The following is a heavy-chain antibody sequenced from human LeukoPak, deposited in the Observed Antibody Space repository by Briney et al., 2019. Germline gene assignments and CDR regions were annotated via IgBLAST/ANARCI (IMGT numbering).Heavy chain of an antibody. Sequence: GGSLRLSCAASGFTFSNYGIHWVRQAPGKGLEWVAVISHDGSTEYYSDSVKGRFTVSRDNSKNTLYLQMNSLRAEDTAVYYCAKPTTDILTGWDAFDIWGQGTMVTVSS. J-gene: IGHJ3*02. CDR1: GFTFSNYG. V-gene: IGHV3-30*18. CDR3: AKPTTDILTGWDAFDI. D-gene: IGHD3-9*01. CDR2: ISHDGSTE.